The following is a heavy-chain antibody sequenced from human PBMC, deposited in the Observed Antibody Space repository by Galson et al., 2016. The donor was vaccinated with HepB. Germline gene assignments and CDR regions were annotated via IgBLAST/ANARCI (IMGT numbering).Heavy chain of an antibody. D-gene: IGHD3-3*01. J-gene: IGHJ6*02. CDR2: IKQDGSEK. CDR3: ARVGVSANYDFWSGYYGHYGMDV. CDR1: GFTFSSYW. V-gene: IGHV3-7*01. Sequence: SLRLSCAASGFTFSSYWMSWVRQAPGKGLEWVANIKQDGSEKYYVDSVKGRFTISRDNAKNSLYLQMNSLRAKDTAVYYCARVGVSANYDFWSGYYGHYGMDVWGQGTTVTVSS.